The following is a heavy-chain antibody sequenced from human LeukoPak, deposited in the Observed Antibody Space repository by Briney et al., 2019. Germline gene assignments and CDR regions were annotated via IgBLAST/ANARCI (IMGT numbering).Heavy chain of an antibody. CDR3: ASGYYYGSGDFYYGMDV. J-gene: IGHJ6*02. V-gene: IGHV3-30-3*01. CDR1: GFTFSSYA. D-gene: IGHD3-10*01. Sequence: GGSLRLSCAASGFTFSSYAMHWVRQAPGKGLEWVAVISYDGSNKYYADSVKGRFTISGDNSKNTLYLQMNSLRAEDTAVYYCASGYYYGSGDFYYGMDVWGQGTTVTASS. CDR2: ISYDGSNK.